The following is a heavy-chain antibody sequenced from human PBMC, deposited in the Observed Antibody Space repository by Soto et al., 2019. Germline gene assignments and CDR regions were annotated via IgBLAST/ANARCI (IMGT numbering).Heavy chain of an antibody. CDR2: ISSSSSYI. D-gene: IGHD3-10*01. CDR1: GFTFSSYS. Sequence: GGSLRLSCAASGFTFSSYSMNWVRQAPGKGLEWASSISSSSSYIYYADSVKGRFTISRDNAKNSLYLQMNSLRAEDTAVYYCARDTSRRITMVRGVMDVWGQGTTVTVSS. CDR3: ARDTSRRITMVRGVMDV. V-gene: IGHV3-21*01. J-gene: IGHJ6*02.